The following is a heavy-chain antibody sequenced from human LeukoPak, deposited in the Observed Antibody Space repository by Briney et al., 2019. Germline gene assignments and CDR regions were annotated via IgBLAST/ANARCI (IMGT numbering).Heavy chain of an antibody. V-gene: IGHV1-69*13. CDR1: GGTFSSYA. CDR3: ARDRWYSSGWYFFAFDI. CDR2: IIPIFGTA. Sequence: SVKVSCKASGGTFSSYAISWVRQAPGQGLEWMGGIIPIFGTANYAQKFQGRVTITADESTSTAYMELSSLRSEDTAVYYCARDRWYSSGWYFFAFDIWGQGTMVTVSS. D-gene: IGHD6-19*01. J-gene: IGHJ3*02.